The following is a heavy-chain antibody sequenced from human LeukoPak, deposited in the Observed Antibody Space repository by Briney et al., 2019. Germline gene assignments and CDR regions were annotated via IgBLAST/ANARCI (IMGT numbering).Heavy chain of an antibody. D-gene: IGHD3-22*01. V-gene: IGHV3-30*18. J-gene: IGHJ4*02. CDR2: ISYDGSKK. Sequence: GGSLRLSCADSGFTCSSYGMDWVRQAPGKGLEWVAVISYDGSKKYYADSVKGRFTISRDNSKNTLHLQMNSLRAEDTAVYYCAKDMAERRYYDSSGFDYWGQGTLVTVSS. CDR1: GFTCSSYG. CDR3: AKDMAERRYYDSSGFDY.